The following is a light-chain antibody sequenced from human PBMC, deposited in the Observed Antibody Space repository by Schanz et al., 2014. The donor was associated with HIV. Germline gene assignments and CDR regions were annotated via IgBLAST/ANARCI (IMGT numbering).Light chain of an antibody. CDR2: AAS. J-gene: IGKJ2*01. CDR3: QQSFTTPYT. V-gene: IGKV1-39*01. CDR1: QSISSY. Sequence: DIQMTQSPSSLSASVGDRVTITCRSSQSISSYLNWYQQKPGKAPKLLIYAASTLQSGVPSRFSGSGSGTDFTLTISSLHPDDSATYYCQQSFTTPYTFGQGTKLEI.